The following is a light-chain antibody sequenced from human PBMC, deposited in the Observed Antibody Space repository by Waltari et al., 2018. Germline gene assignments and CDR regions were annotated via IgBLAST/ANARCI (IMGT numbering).Light chain of an antibody. CDR1: QSVSSK. Sequence: DIVMTQSPATLSVSPGERATPSCRASQSVSSKLAWYQQKPGQAPRLLIYGASTRATGVPARFSGSGSGPEYILTISSLQSEDFAVYHCQHHNHWPPRWTFGQGTKVEIK. V-gene: IGKV3-15*01. J-gene: IGKJ1*01. CDR2: GAS. CDR3: QHHNHWPPRWT.